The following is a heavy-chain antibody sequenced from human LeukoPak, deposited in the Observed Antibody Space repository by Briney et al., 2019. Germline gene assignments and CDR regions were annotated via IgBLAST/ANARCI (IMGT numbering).Heavy chain of an antibody. V-gene: IGHV1-18*04. Sequence: ASVTVSCKASGYTFTSYGISWVRQAPGQGLEWMGWISAYNGNTNYAQKLQGRVTMTTDTSTSTAYMELRSLRSDDTAVYYCARGPYYYGSGSYVDYWGQGTLVTVSS. CDR1: GYTFTSYG. CDR2: ISAYNGNT. J-gene: IGHJ4*02. D-gene: IGHD3-10*01. CDR3: ARGPYYYGSGSYVDY.